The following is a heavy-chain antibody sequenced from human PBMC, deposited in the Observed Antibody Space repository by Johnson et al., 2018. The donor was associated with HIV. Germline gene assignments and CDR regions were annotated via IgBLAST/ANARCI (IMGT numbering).Heavy chain of an antibody. Sequence: VLLVESGGGLVQPGRSLRLSCAASGFTFDDYAMHWVRQAPGKGLEWVSGISWNSGSIGYADSVKGRFTISRDNAKNSLYLQMNSLRAEDTALYYCAKDGSGDVRGAFDIWGQGTMVTVSS. CDR2: ISWNSGSI. V-gene: IGHV3-9*01. CDR1: GFTFDDYA. J-gene: IGHJ3*02. D-gene: IGHD3-10*02. CDR3: AKDGSGDVRGAFDI.